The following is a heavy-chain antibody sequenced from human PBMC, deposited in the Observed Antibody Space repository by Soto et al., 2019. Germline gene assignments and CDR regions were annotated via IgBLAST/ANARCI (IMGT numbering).Heavy chain of an antibody. V-gene: IGHV3-48*02. CDR2: ISSASSTK. Sequence: PGGSLRLSCAASGFTFSSYSLNWVRQAPGKGLEWLSYISSASSTKYYAASVKGRFTISRDNAKNTLYLQMNSLGEEDTAVYYCARDRVDSSGYYVYDAFNIWGQGTKVT. CDR1: GFTFSSYS. D-gene: IGHD3-22*01. J-gene: IGHJ3*02. CDR3: ARDRVDSSGYYVYDAFNI.